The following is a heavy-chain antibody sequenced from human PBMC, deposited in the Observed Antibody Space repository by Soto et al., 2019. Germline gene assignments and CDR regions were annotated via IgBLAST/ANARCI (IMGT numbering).Heavy chain of an antibody. CDR1: GFTFSSYA. V-gene: IGHV3-64D*08. CDR3: VNLAVAGMNTPRDY. D-gene: IGHD6-19*01. Sequence: GGSLRLSCSASGFTFSSYAMHWVRQAPGKGLEYVSAISSNGGSTYYADSVKGRFTISRDNSKNTLYLQMSSLRAEDTAVYYCVNLAVAGMNTPRDYWGQGTLVTVSS. CDR2: ISSNGGST. J-gene: IGHJ4*02.